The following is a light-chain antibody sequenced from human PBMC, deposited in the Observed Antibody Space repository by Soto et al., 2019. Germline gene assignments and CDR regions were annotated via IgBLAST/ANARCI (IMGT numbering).Light chain of an antibody. Sequence: QSALTQPASVSGSPGQSIAISCTGTSSDVGNSNLLSWYQHHPGKAPKLIIYEGTRRPSGVSGRFSGSMSGNTASLTISGLQAEDEAEYYCCSFARGSTSYVFGTGTKVTVL. CDR3: CSFARGSTSYV. V-gene: IGLV2-23*01. CDR1: SSDVGNSNL. J-gene: IGLJ1*01. CDR2: EGT.